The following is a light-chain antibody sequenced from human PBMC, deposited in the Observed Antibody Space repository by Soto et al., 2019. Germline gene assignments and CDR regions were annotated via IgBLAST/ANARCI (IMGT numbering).Light chain of an antibody. CDR1: QSISSW. J-gene: IGKJ1*01. V-gene: IGKV1-5*03. CDR3: QQYNSYSWT. Sequence: DIQMTQSPSTLSASEGDRVTITCRASQSISSWLAWYQQKPGKAPKLLIYKASSLESGVPSRFIGSGSGTEFTLTISSLQPDDFATYYCQQYNSYSWTFGQGTKVEIK. CDR2: KAS.